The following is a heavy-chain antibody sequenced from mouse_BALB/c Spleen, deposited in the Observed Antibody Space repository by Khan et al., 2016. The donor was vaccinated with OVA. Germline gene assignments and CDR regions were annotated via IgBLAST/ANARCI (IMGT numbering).Heavy chain of an antibody. CDR3: VRDDGYSLFAY. D-gene: IGHD2-3*01. Sequence: QVQLQQSGPELVRPGVSVKISCKGPDYTFTDYPMHWVRQSHVKSLEWIGAVSTYYGNTNYNQKFKGKAIMTGDKSSSTAYMELARLTSEDSAIYYCVRDDGYSLFAYWGQGTLVTVSA. V-gene: IGHV1S137*01. CDR1: DYTFTDYP. CDR2: VSTYYGNT. J-gene: IGHJ3*01.